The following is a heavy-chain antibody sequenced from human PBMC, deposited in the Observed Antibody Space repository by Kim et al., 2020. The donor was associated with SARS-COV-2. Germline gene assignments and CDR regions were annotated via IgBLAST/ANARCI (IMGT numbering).Heavy chain of an antibody. V-gene: IGHV1-18*01. D-gene: IGHD3-3*01. Sequence: ASVKVSCKTSGYTFNNYGISWVRQAPGQGLEWMGWIRAYNGETNYAQKFQDRVIMTRDTSTNTAYMELRGLTSDDSAVYYCTRVNTGVTIFGVVIAYFDPWGPGTPVTVSS. CDR2: IRAYNGET. CDR3: TRVNTGVTIFGVVIAYFDP. CDR1: GYTFNNYG. J-gene: IGHJ5*02.